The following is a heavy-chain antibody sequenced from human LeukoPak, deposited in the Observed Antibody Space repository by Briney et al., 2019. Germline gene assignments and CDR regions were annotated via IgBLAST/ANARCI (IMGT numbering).Heavy chain of an antibody. D-gene: IGHD3-22*01. CDR2: IYSGGST. V-gene: IGHV3-53*01. J-gene: IGHJ3*02. CDR1: GFTIDDYG. Sequence: GGSLRLSCAASGFTIDDYGMSWVRQAPGKGLEWVSVIYSGGSTYYADSVKGRFTISRDNSKNTLYLQMNSLRAEDTAVYYCASRDYYDSSGYHDAFDIWGQGTMVTVSS. CDR3: ASRDYYDSSGYHDAFDI.